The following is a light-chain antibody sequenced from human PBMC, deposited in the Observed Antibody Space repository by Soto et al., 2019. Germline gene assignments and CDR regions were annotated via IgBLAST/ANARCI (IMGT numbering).Light chain of an antibody. CDR1: QSVSSY. CDR2: DAS. CDR3: QQRTNWWT. V-gene: IGKV3-11*01. J-gene: IGKJ1*01. Sequence: EIVLTQSPATLSLSPGERATLSCRASQSVSSYLAWYQQKPGQAPRLLIHDASNRATGIPARFSGSGSGTDFTLTIISLEPEDFAVYYCQQRTNWWTFGQGTKVEIK.